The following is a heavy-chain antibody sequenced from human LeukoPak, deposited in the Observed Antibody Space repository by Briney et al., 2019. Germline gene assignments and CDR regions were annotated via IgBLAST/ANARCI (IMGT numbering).Heavy chain of an antibody. J-gene: IGHJ4*02. CDR1: GGSISSSSYY. V-gene: IGHV4-39*01. Sequence: SETLSLTCTVSGGSISSSSYYWGWIRQPPGTGLEWIGSIYYSGSTYYNPSLKSRVTISVDTSKNQFSLKLSSVTAADTAVYYCASLYGDYGPGGFDYWGQGTLVTVSS. CDR2: IYYSGST. D-gene: IGHD4-17*01. CDR3: ASLYGDYGPGGFDY.